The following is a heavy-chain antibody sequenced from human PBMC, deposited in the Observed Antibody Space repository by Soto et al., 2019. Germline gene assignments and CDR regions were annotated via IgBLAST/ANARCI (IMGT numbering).Heavy chain of an antibody. CDR2: ISWNSGNI. Sequence: EVQLVESGGGLVQPGRSLRLSCAASGFTFDDYAMHWVRQAPGKGLEWVSGISWNSGNIGYADSVKGRFTISRDNAKNSLYLQMNSLRAEDTALYYCAKDNGSGYGAPYYFDYWGQGTLVTVSS. CDR3: AKDNGSGYGAPYYFDY. CDR1: GFTFDDYA. J-gene: IGHJ4*02. V-gene: IGHV3-9*01. D-gene: IGHD5-12*01.